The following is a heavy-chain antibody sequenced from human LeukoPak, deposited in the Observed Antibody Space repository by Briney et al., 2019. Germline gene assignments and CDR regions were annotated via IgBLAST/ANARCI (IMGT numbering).Heavy chain of an antibody. Sequence: SETLSLTCAVYGGTFSGYYWSWIRQPPGKGLEWIGEINHSGSTNYNPSLKSRVTISVDTSKNQFSLKLSSVTAADTAVYYCARAPDIVVVVAATRGWFDPWGQGTLVTVSS. V-gene: IGHV4-34*01. CDR2: INHSGST. J-gene: IGHJ5*02. D-gene: IGHD2-15*01. CDR3: ARAPDIVVVVAATRGWFDP. CDR1: GGTFSGYY.